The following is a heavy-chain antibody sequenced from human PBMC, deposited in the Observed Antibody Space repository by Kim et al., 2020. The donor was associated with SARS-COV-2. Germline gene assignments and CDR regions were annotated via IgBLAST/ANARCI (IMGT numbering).Heavy chain of an antibody. CDR3: ARDRSSGRALYYYYYGMDV. CDR1: GGSISSSSYY. CDR2: IYYSGST. J-gene: IGHJ6*02. D-gene: IGHD6-19*01. Sequence: SETLSLTCTVSGGSISSSSYYWGWIRQPPGKGLEWIGSIYYSGSTYYNPSLKSRVTISVDTSKNQFSLKLSSVTAADTAVYYCARDRSSGRALYYYYYGMDVWGQGTTVTVSS. V-gene: IGHV4-39*07.